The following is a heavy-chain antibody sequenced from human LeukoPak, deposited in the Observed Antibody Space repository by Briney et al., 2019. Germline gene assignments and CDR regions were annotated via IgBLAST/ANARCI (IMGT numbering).Heavy chain of an antibody. V-gene: IGHV4-39*01. D-gene: IGHD6-19*01. CDR3: ARQAIAVAGTRDLLAFDI. CDR2: IYYSGST. Sequence: PSETLSLTCTVSGGSISSSSYYWGWIRQPPGKGLEWIGSIYYSGSTYYNPSPKSRVTISVDTSKNQFSLKLSSVTAADTAVYYCARQAIAVAGTRDLLAFDIWGQGTMVTVSS. J-gene: IGHJ3*02. CDR1: GGSISSSSYY.